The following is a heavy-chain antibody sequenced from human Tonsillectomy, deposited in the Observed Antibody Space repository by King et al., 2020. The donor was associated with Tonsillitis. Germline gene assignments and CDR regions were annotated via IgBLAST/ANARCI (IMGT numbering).Heavy chain of an antibody. V-gene: IGHV3-30*02. CDR2: MWYDGSNK. CDR1: GFTFSSYG. Sequence: VQLVESGGGVVQPGGSLRLSCAASGFTFSSYGMHWVRQAPGKGLEWVAFMWYDGSNKYYADSVKGRFTISRDNSKNTLYLQMNSLRAEDTAVYYCAKDTTGDDWYFDLWGRGTLVTVSS. J-gene: IGHJ2*01. D-gene: IGHD7-27*01. CDR3: AKDTTGDDWYFDL.